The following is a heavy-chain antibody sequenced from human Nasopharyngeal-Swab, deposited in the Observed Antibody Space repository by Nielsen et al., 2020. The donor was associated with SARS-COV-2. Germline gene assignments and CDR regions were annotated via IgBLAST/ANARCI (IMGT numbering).Heavy chain of an antibody. D-gene: IGHD2-15*01. J-gene: IGHJ6*02. Sequence: VRQAPGKGLEWVAVISYDGSNKYYADSVKGRFTISRDNSKNTLYLQMNSLRAEDTAVYYCARALLPTLRTLYYYYYGMDVWGQGTTVTVSS. V-gene: IGHV3-30*03. CDR2: ISYDGSNK. CDR3: ARALLPTLRTLYYYYYGMDV.